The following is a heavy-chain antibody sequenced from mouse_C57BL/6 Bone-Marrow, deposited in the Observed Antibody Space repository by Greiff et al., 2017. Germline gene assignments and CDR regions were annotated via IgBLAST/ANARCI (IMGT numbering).Heavy chain of an antibody. CDR2: ISSGSSTI. V-gene: IGHV5-17*01. D-gene: IGHD1-1*01. Sequence: VKLVESGGGLVKPGGSLKLSCAASGFTFSDYGMHWVRQAPEKGLEWVSYISSGSSTIYYADTVKGRFTISRDNAKNTLFLQMTSLRSEDTAMYYCARGDYGSSYDYFDYWGQGTTLTVSS. CDR1: GFTFSDYG. CDR3: ARGDYGSSYDYFDY. J-gene: IGHJ2*01.